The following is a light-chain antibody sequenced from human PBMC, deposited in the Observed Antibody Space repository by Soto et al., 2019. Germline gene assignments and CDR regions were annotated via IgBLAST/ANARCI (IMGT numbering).Light chain of an antibody. CDR1: SGSIASNY. CDR2: EDN. V-gene: IGLV6-57*02. J-gene: IGLJ2*01. Sequence: NFMLTQPHSVSESPGKTVTISCTGSSGSIASNYVQWYQQRPGSAPTTVIYEDNQRPSGVPDRFSGSIDSASTSASPTISGLKTDDEADYYCQSYDSSNVVFGGGTKLTVL. CDR3: QSYDSSNVV.